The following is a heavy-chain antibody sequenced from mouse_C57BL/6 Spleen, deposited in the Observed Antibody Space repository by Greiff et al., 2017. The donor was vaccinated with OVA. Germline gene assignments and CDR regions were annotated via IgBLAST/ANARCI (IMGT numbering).Heavy chain of an antibody. CDR1: GFSFTSYG. J-gene: IGHJ3*01. CDR3: ARKGDYIAFAY. V-gene: IGHV2-2*01. CDR2: IWRGGST. Sequence: VQLQQSGPGLVQPSQSLYITCTVSGFSFTSYGVHWVSQSPGKGLEWLGVIWRGGSTDYNAAFISRLSISKDNSKSQVFFKMNSLQADDTAIYYCARKGDYIAFAYWGQGTLVTVSA. D-gene: IGHD2-12*01.